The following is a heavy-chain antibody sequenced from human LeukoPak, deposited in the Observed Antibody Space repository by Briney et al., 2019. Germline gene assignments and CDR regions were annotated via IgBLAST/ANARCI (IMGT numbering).Heavy chain of an antibody. CDR3: ARGQYYYGSGPPYRY. Sequence: GSLRLSCEASGFSFSRYWMSWVRQAPGKGLEWIGEINHSGSTNYNPSLKSRVTISVDTSKNQFSLKLSSVTAADTAVYYCARGQYYYGSGPPYRYWGQGTLVTVSS. D-gene: IGHD3-10*01. V-gene: IGHV4-34*01. CDR2: INHSGST. J-gene: IGHJ4*02. CDR1: GFSFSRYW.